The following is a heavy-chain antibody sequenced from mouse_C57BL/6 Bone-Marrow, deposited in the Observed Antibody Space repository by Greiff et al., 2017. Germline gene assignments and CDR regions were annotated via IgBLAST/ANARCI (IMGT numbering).Heavy chain of an antibody. CDR2: IHPNSGST. J-gene: IGHJ2*01. CDR3: ARRRIITTVVATDY. CDR1: GYTFTSYW. D-gene: IGHD1-1*01. V-gene: IGHV1-64*01. Sequence: QVQLQQPGAELVKPGASVKLSCKASGYTFTSYWMHWVKQRPGQGLEWIEMIHPNSGSTNYNEKFKSKATLTVDKSSSTAYMQLSSLTSEDSAVYYCARRRIITTVVATDYWGQGTTLTVSS.